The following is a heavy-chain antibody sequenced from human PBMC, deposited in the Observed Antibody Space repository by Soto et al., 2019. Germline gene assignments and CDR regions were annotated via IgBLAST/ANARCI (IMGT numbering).Heavy chain of an antibody. J-gene: IGHJ3*02. CDR2: TYYRSKWYN. D-gene: IGHD3-3*01. CDR1: GDSVSSNSVA. Sequence: QVQLQQSGPGLVKPSQTLSLTCAISGDSVSSNSVAWNWIRQSPSRGLEWLGRTYYRSKWYNDYGVTVKGRITINPDPAKNQFSLQLNSVTPEDTAVYYCARGRFNAFGIWGQGTMVTVSS. V-gene: IGHV6-1*01. CDR3: ARGRFNAFGI.